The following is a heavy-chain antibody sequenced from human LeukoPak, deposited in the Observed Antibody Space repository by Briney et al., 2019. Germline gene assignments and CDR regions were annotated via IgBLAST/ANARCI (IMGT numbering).Heavy chain of an antibody. Sequence: SETLSLTCAVYGGSFSGYYWSWIRQPPGKGLEWIGEINHSGSTNYNPSLKSRVTISVDTSKNQFSLKLSSVTAADTAVYYCAILYSGSYYDHWGQGTLVTVSS. CDR2: INHSGST. CDR3: AILYSGSYYDH. D-gene: IGHD1-26*01. V-gene: IGHV4-34*01. CDR1: GGSFSGYY. J-gene: IGHJ4*02.